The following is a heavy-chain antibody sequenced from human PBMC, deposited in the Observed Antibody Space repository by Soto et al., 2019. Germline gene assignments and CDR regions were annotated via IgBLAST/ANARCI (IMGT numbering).Heavy chain of an antibody. D-gene: IGHD6-13*01. V-gene: IGHV3-73*01. CDR2: IRSKANNYAT. CDR3: ATPHSNSQTEGYAFDI. CDR1: GFTFSTSA. Sequence: GGSLRLSCAASGFTFSTSAIHWVRQASGKGLEWVGRIRSKANNYATVYVASVEGRFTISRDDSKNTAYLQVNSLRAEDTAVYYCATPHSNSQTEGYAFDIWGQGTMVTVSS. J-gene: IGHJ3*02.